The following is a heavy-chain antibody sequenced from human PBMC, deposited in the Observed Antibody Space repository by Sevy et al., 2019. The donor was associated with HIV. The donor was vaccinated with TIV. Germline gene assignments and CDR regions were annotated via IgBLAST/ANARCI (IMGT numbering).Heavy chain of an antibody. CDR2: ISYDGGSI. J-gene: IGHJ4*02. Sequence: GGSLRLSCAASGFTFDDYAMHWVRQAPGKGLEWVSGISYDGGSIGYADSVKGRFTISRDNAKNCLYLQRNSLRDEDTALYYCAKLAGLYYDCSGYYGEGGYFEYWGQGTLVTVSS. V-gene: IGHV3-9*01. CDR1: GFTFDDYA. CDR3: AKLAGLYYDCSGYYGEGGYFEY. D-gene: IGHD3-22*01.